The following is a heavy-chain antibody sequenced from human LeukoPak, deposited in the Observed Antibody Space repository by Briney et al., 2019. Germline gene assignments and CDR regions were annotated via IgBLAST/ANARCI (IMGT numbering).Heavy chain of an antibody. J-gene: IGHJ6*02. V-gene: IGHV3-21*01. D-gene: IGHD2-8*01. CDR1: GFSFSTYS. Sequence: EGSLRLSCAAAGFSFSTYSMNWVRQTPGKGLEWVSSISRTSSYIYYADSVKGRFTLSRDNGKNSLYLQMNSLRAEDTAVYYCARGGMGANSQEYFYYGMDVWGQGTTVTVSS. CDR3: ARGGMGANSQEYFYYGMDV. CDR2: ISRTSSYI.